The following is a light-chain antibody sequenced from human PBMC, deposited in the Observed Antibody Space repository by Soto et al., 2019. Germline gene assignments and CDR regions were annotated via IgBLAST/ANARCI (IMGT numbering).Light chain of an antibody. J-gene: IGKJ4*01. CDR2: AAS. Sequence: TQSPCTLSVSPVWRATLSYMASQSVSGDYLAWYQQKPGKIPNLLIYAASTLQAGVPSRFSGSGSGTDFTLTISSLQPEDVAAYYCQKYNSAPLTFGGGTKVDIK. V-gene: IGKV1-27*01. CDR3: QKYNSAPLT. CDR1: QSVSGDY.